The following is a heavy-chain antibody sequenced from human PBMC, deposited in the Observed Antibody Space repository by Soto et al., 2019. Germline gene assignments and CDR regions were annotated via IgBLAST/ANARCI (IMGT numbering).Heavy chain of an antibody. D-gene: IGHD3-22*01. J-gene: IGHJ1*01. CDR2: ISYSGVNQ. Sequence: QVQLVESGGGVVQPGGSLRLSCVGSGFTFGSFPMHWVRQAPGKGLQWVALISYSGVNQYYADSVRGRFTVSRDNSGSTLFLEMNSLRPEDTAVYYCARARGPGDSGGYAYFHLWGQGTLVTVSS. V-gene: IGHV3-30-3*01. CDR3: ARARGPGDSGGYAYFHL. CDR1: GFTFGSFP.